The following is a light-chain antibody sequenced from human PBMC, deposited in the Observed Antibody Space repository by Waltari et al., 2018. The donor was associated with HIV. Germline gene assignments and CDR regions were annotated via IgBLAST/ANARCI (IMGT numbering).Light chain of an antibody. V-gene: IGLV1-44*01. J-gene: IGLJ2*01. CDR3: AVWDDSLNGAI. CDR2: YNN. Sequence: QSVLTQPPSASGTPGQNVSIPCSGGSSNIAKNSVTWYQQLPGTAPKLLVYYNNQRPSGVPERFSGSKSGTSASLAISGLQSEDEADYYCAVWDDSLNGAIFGGGTKLTVL. CDR1: SSNIAKNS.